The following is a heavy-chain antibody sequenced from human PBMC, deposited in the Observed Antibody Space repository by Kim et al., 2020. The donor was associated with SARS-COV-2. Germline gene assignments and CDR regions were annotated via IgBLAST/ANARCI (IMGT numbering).Heavy chain of an antibody. J-gene: IGHJ3*02. D-gene: IGHD3-3*01. CDR2: IYYSGST. CDR3: ARAGATIFGVVSAFGI. Sequence: SETLSLTCTVSGGSISSGGYYWSWIRQHPGKGLEWIGYIYYSGSTYYNPSLKSRVTISVDTSKNQFSLKLSSVTAADTAVYYCARAGATIFGVVSAFGIWGQGTMGTVSS. CDR1: GGSISSGGYY. V-gene: IGHV4-31*03.